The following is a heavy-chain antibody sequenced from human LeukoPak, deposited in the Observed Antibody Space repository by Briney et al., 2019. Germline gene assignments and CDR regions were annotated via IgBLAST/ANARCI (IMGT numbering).Heavy chain of an antibody. J-gene: IGHJ3*02. CDR1: GGSISSYY. V-gene: IGHV4-59*01. Sequence: SETLSLTCTVSGGSISSYYWSWIRQPPGKGLEWIGYIYYSGSTNHNPSLKSRVTISVDTSKNQFSLKLSSVTAADTAVYYCARGPTVTTDAFDIWGQGTMVTVSS. D-gene: IGHD4-17*01. CDR2: IYYSGST. CDR3: ARGPTVTTDAFDI.